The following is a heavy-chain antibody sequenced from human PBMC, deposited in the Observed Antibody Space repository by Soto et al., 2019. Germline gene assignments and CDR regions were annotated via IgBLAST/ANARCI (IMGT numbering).Heavy chain of an antibody. CDR2: IYYSGST. D-gene: IGHD6-13*01. CDR1: GGSISSYY. J-gene: IGHJ5*02. CDR3: ARAKRSAIAAAGSLEGWFDP. V-gene: IGHV4-59*01. Sequence: PSETLSLTCTVSGGSISSYYWSWIRQPPGKGLEWIGYIYYSGSTNYNPSLKSRVTISVDTSKNQFSLKLSSVTAADTAVYYCARAKRSAIAAAGSLEGWFDPWGQGTLVTVSS.